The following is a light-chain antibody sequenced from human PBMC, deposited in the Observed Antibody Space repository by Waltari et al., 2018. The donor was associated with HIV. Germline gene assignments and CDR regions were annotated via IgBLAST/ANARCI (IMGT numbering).Light chain of an antibody. V-gene: IGKV3-20*01. CDR1: PSVSSSY. Sequence: EIVLRESHGTVSLCQGDGAMFPCRASPSVSSSYLAWYQQKPGQAPRLLIPGASSRATGIPVRFSGSGSGTDFTLTISRLEPEYLAVYYFQQYGNSPRTVGQETKLEIK. CDR2: GAS. J-gene: IGKJ2*02. CDR3: QQYGNSPRT.